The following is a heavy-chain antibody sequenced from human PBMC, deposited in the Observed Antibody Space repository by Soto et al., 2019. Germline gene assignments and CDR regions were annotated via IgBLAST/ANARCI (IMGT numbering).Heavy chain of an antibody. CDR2: INWNGGST. V-gene: IGHV3-20*04. Sequence: GGSLRLSCAASGFTVNDYDMNWVRQAPGKGLEWVSTINWNGGSTRYADSVKGRFTISRDSAKNSLYLQMNSLRAEDTAFYYCARANLGYSGYDPFDYWGQGTRVTVSS. J-gene: IGHJ4*02. CDR3: ARANLGYSGYDPFDY. CDR1: GFTVNDYD. D-gene: IGHD5-12*01.